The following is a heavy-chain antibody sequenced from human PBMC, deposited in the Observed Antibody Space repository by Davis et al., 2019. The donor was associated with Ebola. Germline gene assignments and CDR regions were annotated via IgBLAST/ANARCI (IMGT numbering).Heavy chain of an antibody. D-gene: IGHD1-26*01. Sequence: GESLMISCAASGFTVNSNYMNWVRQAPGKGLEWVSILLSGGTTLYADSVRGRFTISRDNSKNTVYLQMNSLRDEDTAVYYCAKGGSFRSFESWDQRTLVTVSS. V-gene: IGHV3-53*01. CDR2: LLSGGTT. CDR3: AKGGSFRSFES. J-gene: IGHJ4*02. CDR1: GFTVNSNY.